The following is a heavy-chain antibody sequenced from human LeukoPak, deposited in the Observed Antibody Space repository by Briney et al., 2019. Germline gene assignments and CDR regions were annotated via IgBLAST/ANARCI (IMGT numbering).Heavy chain of an antibody. Sequence: SETLSLTCTVSGGSISSYYWSWIRQPPGKGLEWIGYIYYSGSTNYNPSLKSRVTISVDTSKNQFSLKLSSVTAADTAVYYCARWRYYDFWSGYGDYWGQGTLVTVSS. CDR2: IYYSGST. V-gene: IGHV4-59*01. D-gene: IGHD3-3*01. J-gene: IGHJ4*02. CDR1: GGSISSYY. CDR3: ARWRYYDFWSGYGDY.